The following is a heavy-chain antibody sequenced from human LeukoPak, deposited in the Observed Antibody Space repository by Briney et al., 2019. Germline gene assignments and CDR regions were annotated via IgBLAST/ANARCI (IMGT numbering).Heavy chain of an antibody. D-gene: IGHD1-26*01. CDR3: AREEHQNDAFDI. V-gene: IGHV1-2*02. Sequence: ASVKDSCKASGYIFTGYYMHWVRQAPGQGLKWMGWINTNSGDTNYAQKFQGRVTMTRETSISTGYMELSRLRSDDTAVYYCAREEHQNDAFDIWGQGTLVTVSS. CDR1: GYIFTGYY. CDR2: INTNSGDT. J-gene: IGHJ3*02.